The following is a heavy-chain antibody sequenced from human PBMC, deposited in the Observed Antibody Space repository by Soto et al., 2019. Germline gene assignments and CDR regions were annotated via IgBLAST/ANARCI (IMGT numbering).Heavy chain of an antibody. J-gene: IGHJ4*02. D-gene: IGHD6-19*01. CDR1: GFTFSSYS. Sequence: VQLVESGGGLVQPGGSLRLSCAASGFTFSSYSMNWVRQAPGKGLEWVSYISSSSSTIYYADSVKGRFTISRDNAKNSLYLQMNSLRAEDTAVYYCARVNGWYGTYYFDYWGQGTLVTVSS. CDR2: ISSSSSTI. CDR3: ARVNGWYGTYYFDY. V-gene: IGHV3-48*01.